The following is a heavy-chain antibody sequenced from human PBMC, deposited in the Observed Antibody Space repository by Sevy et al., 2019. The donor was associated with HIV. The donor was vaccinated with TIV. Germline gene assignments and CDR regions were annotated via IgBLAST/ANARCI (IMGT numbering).Heavy chain of an antibody. CDR1: GFTFSSHW. J-gene: IGHJ6*02. V-gene: IGHV3-7*01. CDR3: AREGYSYDLKNYYGLDA. Sequence: GGSLRLSCAASGFTFSSHWMAWVRQAPGKGLEWVANINRDGSQKNHVDSVKGRVTISRDNAKNLLYLQVSSLRPEDTAEYYCAREGYSYDLKNYYGLDAWGQGTTLTVSS. CDR2: INRDGSQK. D-gene: IGHD5-18*01.